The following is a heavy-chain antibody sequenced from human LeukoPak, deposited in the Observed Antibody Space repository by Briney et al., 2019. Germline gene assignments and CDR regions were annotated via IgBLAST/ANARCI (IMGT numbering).Heavy chain of an antibody. D-gene: IGHD6-19*01. CDR1: GFTFSRYW. CDR3: ATHSGWRFDY. Sequence: GGSLRLSCAASGFTFSRYWMSWVRQAPGKGLEWVANIRQDGSEKYYVDSVKGRFTISRDNAKNSLFLQMNNLRAEDTAVYYCATHSGWRFDYWGQGTLVTASS. V-gene: IGHV3-7*03. J-gene: IGHJ4*02. CDR2: IRQDGSEK.